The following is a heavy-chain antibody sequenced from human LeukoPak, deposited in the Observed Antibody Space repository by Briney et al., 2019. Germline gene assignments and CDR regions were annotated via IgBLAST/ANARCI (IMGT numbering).Heavy chain of an antibody. D-gene: IGHD3-22*01. CDR1: GFTFSSYD. V-gene: IGHV3-13*04. Sequence: PGGSLRLSCAASGFTFSSYDMHWVRQATGKGLEWVSAIGTAGDTYYPGSVKGRFTISRENAKNSLYLQMNSLRAEDTAVYYCARDDYYDSSGYYGFDYWGQGTLVTVSS. CDR3: ARDDYYDSSGYYGFDY. J-gene: IGHJ4*02. CDR2: IGTAGDT.